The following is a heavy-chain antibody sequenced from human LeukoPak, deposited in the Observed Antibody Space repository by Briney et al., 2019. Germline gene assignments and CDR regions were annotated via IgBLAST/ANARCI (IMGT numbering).Heavy chain of an antibody. V-gene: IGHV1-46*03. CDR3: ARGAGIEMATITFYWFDP. CDR2: INPSGGST. J-gene: IGHJ5*02. Sequence: ASVKVSCKASGYTFTSYYVHWVRQAPGQGLEWMGIINPSGGSTSYAQKFQGRVTMTRDTSTSTVYMELSSLRSEDTAVYYCARGAGIEMATITFYWFDPWGQGTLVTVSS. D-gene: IGHD5-24*01. CDR1: GYTFTSYY.